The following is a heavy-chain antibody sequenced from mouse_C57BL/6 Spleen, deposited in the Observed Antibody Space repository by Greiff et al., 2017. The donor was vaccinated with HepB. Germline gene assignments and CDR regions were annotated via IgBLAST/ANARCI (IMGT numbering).Heavy chain of an antibody. V-gene: IGHV1-50*01. CDR3: ARRKGNYVPYFDV. CDR1: GYTFTSYW. Sequence: QVQLQQPGAELVKPGASVKLSCKASGYTFTSYWMQWVKQRPGQGLEWIGEIDPSDSYTNYNQKFKGKATLTVDTSSSTAYMQLSSLTSEDSAVYYCARRKGNYVPYFDVWGTGTTVTVSS. D-gene: IGHD2-1*01. J-gene: IGHJ1*03. CDR2: IDPSDSYT.